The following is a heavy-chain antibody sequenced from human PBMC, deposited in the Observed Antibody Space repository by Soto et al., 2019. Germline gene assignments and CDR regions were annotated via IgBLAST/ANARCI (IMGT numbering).Heavy chain of an antibody. CDR1: GFSLTTRPVG. CDR3: PHRLGGFTWNDGYLDY. V-gene: IGHV2-5*02. Sequence: SGPTLVNPTQTLILTCSFSGFSLTTRPVGVAWIRQPPGKALEWLAVIYWDDDKRYSPSLRSRLTISKDTSKNQVVLSMTNMDPVDTATYYCPHRLGGFTWNDGYLDYWGQGTLVTVSS. CDR2: IYWDDDK. J-gene: IGHJ4*02. D-gene: IGHD1-1*01.